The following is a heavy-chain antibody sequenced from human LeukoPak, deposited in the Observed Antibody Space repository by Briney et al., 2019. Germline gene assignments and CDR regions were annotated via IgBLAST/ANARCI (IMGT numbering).Heavy chain of an antibody. CDR3: AKAYGGYESHYYYYGMDV. CDR2: ISYDGSNG. D-gene: IGHD5-12*01. J-gene: IGHJ6*02. Sequence: GGSLRLSCAASGFTFSYYGMHWVRQAPGKGLEWVVVISYDGSNGYYADSVKGRFTISRDNSKNTLYLQMNSLRAEDTAVYYCAKAYGGYESHYYYYGMDVWGQGTTVTVSS. CDR1: GFTFSYYG. V-gene: IGHV3-30*18.